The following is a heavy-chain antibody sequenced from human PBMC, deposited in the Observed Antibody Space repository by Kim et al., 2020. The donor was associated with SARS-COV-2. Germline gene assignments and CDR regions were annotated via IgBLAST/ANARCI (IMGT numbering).Heavy chain of an antibody. J-gene: IGHJ2*01. Sequence: GESLKISCKGSGYSFTSYWIGWVRQMPGKGLEWMGIIYPGDSDTRYSPSFQGQVTISADKSISTAYLQWSSLKASDTAMYYCARRTPDQGLRWTNYWYFDIWGRGTLVTVSS. V-gene: IGHV5-51*01. D-gene: IGHD4-17*01. CDR1: GYSFTSYW. CDR3: ARRTPDQGLRWTNYWYFDI. CDR2: IYPGDSDT.